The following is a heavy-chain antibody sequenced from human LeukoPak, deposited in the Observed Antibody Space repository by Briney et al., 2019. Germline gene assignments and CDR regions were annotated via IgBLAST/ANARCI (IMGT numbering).Heavy chain of an antibody. CDR1: GFTFSSYG. Sequence: GGPLRLSCAASGFTFSSYGMHWVRQAPGKGLEGVAVISYDGSNKYYADSVKGRFTISRDNSKNTLYLQMNSLRAEVTAVYYCAKDRGGYCSSTSCYTLHYSGMDVWGQGTTVTVSS. CDR2: ISYDGSNK. CDR3: AKDRGGYCSSTSCYTLHYSGMDV. D-gene: IGHD2-2*02. J-gene: IGHJ6*02. V-gene: IGHV3-30*18.